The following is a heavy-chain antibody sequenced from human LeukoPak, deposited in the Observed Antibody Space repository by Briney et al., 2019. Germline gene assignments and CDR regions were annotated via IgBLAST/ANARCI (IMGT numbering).Heavy chain of an antibody. Sequence: ASVKVSCKASGYTFTSYDINWVRQATGQGLEWMGWMNPNSGNTGYAQKFQGRVTMTRNTSISTAYMELSSLRAEDTAVYYCANGRAIWFGPHDYWGQGTLVTVSS. V-gene: IGHV1-8*01. CDR1: GYTFTSYD. J-gene: IGHJ4*02. CDR3: ANGRAIWFGPHDY. CDR2: MNPNSGNT. D-gene: IGHD3-10*01.